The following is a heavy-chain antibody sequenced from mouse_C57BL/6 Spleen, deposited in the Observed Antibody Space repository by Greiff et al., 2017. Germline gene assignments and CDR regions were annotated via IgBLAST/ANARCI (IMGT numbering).Heavy chain of an antibody. Sequence: EVQLQQSGPELVKPGASVKMSCKASGYTFTDYNMHWVQQSHGKSLEWIGYINPNNGGTSYNQKFKGKATLTVNKSSSTAYMALRSLPSEDSAVYYCARTLYYYGSSYGGFAYWGQGTLVTVSA. D-gene: IGHD1-1*01. CDR2: INPNNGGT. J-gene: IGHJ3*01. CDR3: ARTLYYYGSSYGGFAY. V-gene: IGHV1-22*01. CDR1: GYTFTDYN.